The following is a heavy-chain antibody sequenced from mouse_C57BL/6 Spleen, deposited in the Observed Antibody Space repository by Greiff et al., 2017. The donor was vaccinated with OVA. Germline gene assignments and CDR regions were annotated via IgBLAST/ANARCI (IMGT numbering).Heavy chain of an antibody. CDR2: INPGSGGT. CDR1: GYAFTNYL. Sequence: VQLQQSGAELVRPGPSVKVSCKASGYAFTNYLIEWVKQRPGQGLEWIGVINPGSGGTNYNEKFKGKATLTADKSSSTAYMQLSSLTSEDSAVYFCARAYSNYKYFDVWGTGTTVTVSS. CDR3: ARAYSNYKYFDV. J-gene: IGHJ1*03. V-gene: IGHV1-54*01. D-gene: IGHD2-5*01.